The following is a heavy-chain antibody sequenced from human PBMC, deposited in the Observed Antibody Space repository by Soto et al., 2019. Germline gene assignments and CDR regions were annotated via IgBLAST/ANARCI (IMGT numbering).Heavy chain of an antibody. CDR3: ARESEDLTSNFDY. Sequence: PWGFLLLSCAASVFTFTMYSMNWVRQAPGKGLEWVSSISSTTNYIYYGDSMKGRFTISRDNAKNSLYLEMNSLRAEDTAVYYCARESEDLTSNFDYWGQGTMVTVSS. V-gene: IGHV3-21*06. CDR2: ISSTTNYI. J-gene: IGHJ4*02. CDR1: VFTFTMYS.